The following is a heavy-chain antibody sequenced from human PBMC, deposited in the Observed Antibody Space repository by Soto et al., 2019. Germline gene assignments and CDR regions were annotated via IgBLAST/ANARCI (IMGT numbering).Heavy chain of an antibody. V-gene: IGHV3-23*01. CDR3: VKDWTGDTCPCMDV. J-gene: IGHJ6*01. D-gene: IGHD2-8*02. Sequence: EVQLLESGGGLVQPGGSLRLSCAASGFTFKKYAMTWVRQAPGKGLEWVSTISGKDGSTYYEDSVKGRFTISRDNSKNALYLQMSSLRAEDTALYYCVKDWTGDTCPCMDVWGQGTTVTVSS. CDR1: GFTFKKYA. CDR2: ISGKDGST.